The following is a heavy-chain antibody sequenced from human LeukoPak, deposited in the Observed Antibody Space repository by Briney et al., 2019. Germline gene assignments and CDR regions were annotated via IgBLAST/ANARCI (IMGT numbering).Heavy chain of an antibody. CDR2: ISYDGSNK. V-gene: IGHV3-30*03. D-gene: IGHD5-12*01. Sequence: GGSLRLSCAASGFTFSSYGMNWVRQAPGKGLEWVAVISYDGSNKYYADSVKGRFTISRDNSKNTLYLQMNSLRAEDTAVYYCARDAGNSGYGCDLWGQGTLVTVSS. CDR1: GFTFSSYG. CDR3: ARDAGNSGYGCDL. J-gene: IGHJ5*02.